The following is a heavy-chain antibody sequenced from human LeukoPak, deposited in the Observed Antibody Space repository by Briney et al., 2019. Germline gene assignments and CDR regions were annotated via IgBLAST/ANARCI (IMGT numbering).Heavy chain of an antibody. Sequence: GGSLRLSCADSGFTFSSYDMHWVSQATGKGLEWVSAIGTAGDTYYPGSVKGRFTISRENAKNSLYLQMNSLRAGDTAVYYCTRWDILYAFDIWGQGTMVTVSS. CDR3: TRWDILYAFDI. V-gene: IGHV3-13*01. CDR2: IGTAGDT. J-gene: IGHJ3*02. CDR1: GFTFSSYD. D-gene: IGHD2-15*01.